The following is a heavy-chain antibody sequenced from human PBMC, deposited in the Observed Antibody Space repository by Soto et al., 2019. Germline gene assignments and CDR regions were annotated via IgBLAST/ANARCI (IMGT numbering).Heavy chain of an antibody. CDR2: IKSKTDGGTT. CDR3: TTDPPPIGGVVEDY. Sequence: GGALRLSCAASGFTFSNAWMSWVRQAPGKGLEWVGRIKSKTDGGTTDYAAPVKGRFTISRDDSKNTLYLQMNSLKTEDTAVYYCTTDPPPIGGVVEDYWGQRTLVTVSS. J-gene: IGHJ4*02. V-gene: IGHV3-15*01. D-gene: IGHD3-3*01. CDR1: GFTFSNAW.